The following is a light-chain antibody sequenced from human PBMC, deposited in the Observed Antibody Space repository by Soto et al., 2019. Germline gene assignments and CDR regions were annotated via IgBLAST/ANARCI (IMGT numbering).Light chain of an antibody. J-gene: IGLJ1*01. V-gene: IGLV2-14*01. CDR3: SSYTTSSIYV. CDR1: SSDVGAYNY. CDR2: DVS. Sequence: QSALTQPASVSGSPGQSITISCTGTSSDVGAYNYVSWYQQHPGKAPKLMIYDVSNRPSGVSRRFSGSKSGNTASLTFSGLQAEDEADYYCSSYTTSSIYVFGTGTKLTVL.